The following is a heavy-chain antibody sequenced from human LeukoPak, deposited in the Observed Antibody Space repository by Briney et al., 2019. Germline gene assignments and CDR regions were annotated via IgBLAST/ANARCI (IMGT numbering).Heavy chain of an antibody. D-gene: IGHD1-26*01. Sequence: ASVKVSCKASGGTFTNYAINWVRQAPGQGLEWMGGIIPIFATAKYAQKFQGRVTITADESTNTAYMELSDLRSGDTAVFYCATSMLGATTGGDWFDPWGQGTLVTVSS. V-gene: IGHV1-69*13. CDR2: IIPIFATA. CDR1: GGTFTNYA. J-gene: IGHJ5*02. CDR3: ATSMLGATTGGDWFDP.